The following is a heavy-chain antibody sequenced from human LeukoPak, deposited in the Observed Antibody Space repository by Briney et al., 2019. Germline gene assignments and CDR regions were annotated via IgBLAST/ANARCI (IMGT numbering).Heavy chain of an antibody. CDR2: IIPIFGTA. CDR1: GGTFSSYA. J-gene: IGHJ6*02. Sequence: GASVKVSCKASGGTFSSYAISWVRQAPGQGLEWMGGIIPIFGTANYAQKFQGRVTITADESTSTAYMELSSPRSEDTAVYYCARVPVWDIVVVPAATHYGMDVWGQGTTVTVSS. D-gene: IGHD2-2*01. CDR3: ARVPVWDIVVVPAATHYGMDV. V-gene: IGHV1-69*13.